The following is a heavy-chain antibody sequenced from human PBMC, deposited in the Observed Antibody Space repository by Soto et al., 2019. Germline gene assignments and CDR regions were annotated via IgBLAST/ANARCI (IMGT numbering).Heavy chain of an antibody. J-gene: IGHJ3*02. D-gene: IGHD1-7*01. Sequence: QVQLVESGGGVVQPGRSLRLSCAASGFTFSSYGMHWVRQAPGKGLEWVAVISYDGSNKYYADSVKGRFTISRDNSKNTLYLQINSLRAEDTAVSYCAKEYNWNYYAFDIWGQGTMVTVSS. CDR1: GFTFSSYG. CDR3: AKEYNWNYYAFDI. V-gene: IGHV3-30*18. CDR2: ISYDGSNK.